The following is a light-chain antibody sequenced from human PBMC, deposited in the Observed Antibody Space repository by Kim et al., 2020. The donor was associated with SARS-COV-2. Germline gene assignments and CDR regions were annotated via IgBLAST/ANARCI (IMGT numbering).Light chain of an antibody. CDR2: RNH. J-gene: IGLJ3*02. CDR3: AAWDDSLKGWV. CDR1: SSNLGDNH. V-gene: IGLV1-47*01. Sequence: GQRMTISCSGTSSNLGDNHVSWYQQFPGPAPKLLIYRNHQRPSGVPDRFSGFKTGTSASLEVSGVRSEDEADYYCAAWDDSLKGWVFGGGTQLTVL.